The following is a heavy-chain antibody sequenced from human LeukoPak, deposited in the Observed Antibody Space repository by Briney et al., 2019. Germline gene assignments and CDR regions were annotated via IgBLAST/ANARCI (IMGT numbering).Heavy chain of an antibody. J-gene: IGHJ5*02. V-gene: IGHV1-3*02. CDR1: GYTFTSYA. Sequence: ASVKVSCKASGYTFTSYAMHWVRQAPGQRLEWMGWSNAGNGNTKYSQEFQGRVTITRDTSASTAYMELSSLRSEDTAVYYCARGVHVRKYDSNENCFDPWGQGTLVTVSS. CDR2: SNAGNGNT. D-gene: IGHD3-22*01. CDR3: ARGVHVRKYDSNENCFDP.